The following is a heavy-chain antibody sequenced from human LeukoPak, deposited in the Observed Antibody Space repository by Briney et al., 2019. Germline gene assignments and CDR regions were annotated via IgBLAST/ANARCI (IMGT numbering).Heavy chain of an antibody. Sequence: SETLSLTCSVSGGSISSYFWSWIRQPPGKGLEWIGYIYYSGSTHYNPSLKSRVTISVDTSENQFSLKLSSVTAADAAVYYCARRVYYYDTSGSLIDAFDIWGQGTMVTVSS. CDR3: ARRVYYYDTSGSLIDAFDI. CDR2: IYYSGST. D-gene: IGHD3-22*01. V-gene: IGHV4-59*08. J-gene: IGHJ3*02. CDR1: GGSISSYF.